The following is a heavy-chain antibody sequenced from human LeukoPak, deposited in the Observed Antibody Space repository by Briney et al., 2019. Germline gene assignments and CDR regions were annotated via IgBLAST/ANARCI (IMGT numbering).Heavy chain of an antibody. V-gene: IGHV3-23*01. Sequence: GGSLRLSCAASGFSFSSYSMKWVRQAPGKGLEWVSAISGSGGSTYYADSVKGRFTISRDNSKNTLYLQMNSLRAEDTAVYYCAKGFPDRIQLWLTFDYWGQGTLVTVSS. CDR2: ISGSGGST. D-gene: IGHD5-18*01. J-gene: IGHJ4*02. CDR3: AKGFPDRIQLWLTFDY. CDR1: GFSFSSYS.